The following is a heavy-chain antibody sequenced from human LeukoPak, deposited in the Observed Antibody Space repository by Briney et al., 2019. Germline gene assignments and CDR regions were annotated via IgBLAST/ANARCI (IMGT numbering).Heavy chain of an antibody. CDR1: GYSISSGYY. CDR2: IYYSGTT. Sequence: SETLSLTCTVSGYSISSGYYWGWIRQPPGKGLEWIGNIYYSGTTFYKLSLKSRVTISVDTSKNQFSLRLSSVTAADTAVYFCARAGVISTWYEYAYWGQGILVTVSS. CDR3: ARAGVISTWYEYAY. J-gene: IGHJ4*02. D-gene: IGHD6-13*01. V-gene: IGHV4-38-2*02.